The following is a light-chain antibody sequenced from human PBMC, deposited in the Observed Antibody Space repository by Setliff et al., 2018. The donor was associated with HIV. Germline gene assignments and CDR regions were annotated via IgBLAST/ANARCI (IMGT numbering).Light chain of an antibody. CDR2: DVS. CDR1: SSDVGGYNC. CDR3: SSNTSKSTYV. Sequence: QSALTQPASLSGSPGQSITISCTGTSSDVGGYNCVSWYQQHPGKAPKLMIYDVSNRPSGVSNRFSGSKSGNTASLTISGLQAEGEADYYCSSNTSKSTYVFGSGTKV. V-gene: IGLV2-14*03. J-gene: IGLJ1*01.